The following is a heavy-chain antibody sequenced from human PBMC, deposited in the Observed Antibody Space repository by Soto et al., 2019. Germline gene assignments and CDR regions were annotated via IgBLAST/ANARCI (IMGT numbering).Heavy chain of an antibody. CDR2: IIPMFGTT. Sequence: QVQLVQSGAEVKKPGSSVKVSCKASGGTFSSYAISWVRQAPGQGLEWMGGIIPMFGTTKYAQKVQGRLTITADECTSTADMELSSLRSGDTAVYYCARGVVVVPTRQLGWFDPWGQGTLVTVSS. D-gene: IGHD2-21*01. J-gene: IGHJ5*02. CDR1: GGTFSSYA. V-gene: IGHV1-69*01. CDR3: ARGVVVVPTRQLGWFDP.